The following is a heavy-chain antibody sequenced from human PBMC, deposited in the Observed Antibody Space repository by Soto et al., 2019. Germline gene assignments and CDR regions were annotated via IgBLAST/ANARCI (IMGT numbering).Heavy chain of an antibody. Sequence: SETLSLTCAVSDVSISSGGFSWSWIRQPPGKGLECIGYMFPSGITYYNPSLKNRVNISVDKTRNQFSLKLNSVTAADTAVYYCATLPPRIVVVKTEIPTWGQGTLVTVSS. V-gene: IGHV4-30-2*01. CDR3: ATLPPRIVVVKTEIPT. D-gene: IGHD2-15*01. CDR2: MFPSGIT. J-gene: IGHJ5*02. CDR1: DVSISSGGFS.